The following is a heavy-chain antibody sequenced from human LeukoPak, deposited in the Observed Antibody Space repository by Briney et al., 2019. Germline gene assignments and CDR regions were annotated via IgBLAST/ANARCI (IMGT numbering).Heavy chain of an antibody. CDR1: GFTFSGYW. Sequence: LPGGSLRLSCAASGFTFSGYWMTWVRQAPGKGLEWVASMSKGESQKYYVDSVKGRFTISRDDGQNSLYLQMNSLRGEDTAVYYCARGGATTFDYWGQGTLVTVSS. J-gene: IGHJ4*02. D-gene: IGHD1-1*01. CDR2: MSKGESQK. CDR3: ARGGATTFDY. V-gene: IGHV3-7*01.